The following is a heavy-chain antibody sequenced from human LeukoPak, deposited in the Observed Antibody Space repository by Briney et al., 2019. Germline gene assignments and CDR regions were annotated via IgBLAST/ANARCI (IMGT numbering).Heavy chain of an antibody. V-gene: IGHV4-34*01. CDR1: GGSFSGYY. J-gene: IGHJ5*02. Sequence: PSATLSLTCAVYGGSFSGYYWSWIRQPPGKGLEWIGEINHSGSTNYNPSLKSRVTISVDTSKNQFSLKLSSVTAADTAMYYCARGGIVVVPAARGWFDPWGQGTLVTVSS. D-gene: IGHD2-2*01. CDR3: ARGGIVVVPAARGWFDP. CDR2: INHSGST.